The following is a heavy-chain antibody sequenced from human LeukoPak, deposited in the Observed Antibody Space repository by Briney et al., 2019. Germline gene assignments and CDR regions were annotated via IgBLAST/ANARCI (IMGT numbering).Heavy chain of an antibody. D-gene: IGHD1-26*01. Sequence: GGSLRLSCAASGFTFSSYDMLWVRQATGKGLEWVSAIGTAGDTYYPGSVKGRFTISRENAKNSLYLQMNSLRAGDTAVYYCAKVTSGTYPLDYWGQGTLVTVSS. CDR1: GFTFSSYD. CDR3: AKVTSGTYPLDY. V-gene: IGHV3-13*01. J-gene: IGHJ4*02. CDR2: IGTAGDT.